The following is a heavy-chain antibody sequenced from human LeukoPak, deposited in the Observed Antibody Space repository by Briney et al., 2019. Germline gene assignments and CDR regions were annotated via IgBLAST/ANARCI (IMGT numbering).Heavy chain of an antibody. Sequence: SETLSLTCTVSGDSMSRYYWSWIRKPAGRGLEWLGRIYTSGSTNYNPSLKSRVTMSVDTSKNLFSLKVNSVTAADTAVYFCARVASGYYAYYFDYWGQGTLVTVSS. D-gene: IGHD3-3*01. CDR1: GDSMSRYY. CDR2: IYTSGST. J-gene: IGHJ4*02. V-gene: IGHV4-4*07. CDR3: ARVASGYYAYYFDY.